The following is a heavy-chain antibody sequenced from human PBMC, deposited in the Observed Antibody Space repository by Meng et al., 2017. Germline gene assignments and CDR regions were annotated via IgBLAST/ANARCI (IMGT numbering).Heavy chain of an antibody. CDR3: AKDEGGRYYGIEY. CDR1: VFTFDDYV. V-gene: IGHV3-43D*03. Sequence: GASLKISCAASVFTFDDYVMHWVRQAPGKGLEWVSLISWDGGRNYYADSVKGRITISRNNSKNSLCLQMNSLRAEDTALYYCAKDEGGRYYGIEYWGQGTLVTVSS. J-gene: IGHJ4*02. D-gene: IGHD2-15*01. CDR2: ISWDGGRN.